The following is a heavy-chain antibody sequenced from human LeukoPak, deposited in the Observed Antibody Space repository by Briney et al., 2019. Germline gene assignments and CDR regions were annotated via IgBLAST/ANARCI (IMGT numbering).Heavy chain of an antibody. Sequence: PSETLSLTCTVSGGSISSYYWSWIRQPPGKGLEWIGYIYYSGSTNYNPSLKSRVTISVDTSKNQFSLKLRSVTAADTAVYYCARDRSLGIIDYWGQGTLVTVSS. V-gene: IGHV4-59*01. CDR3: ARDRSLGIIDY. CDR1: GGSISSYY. D-gene: IGHD3-16*01. CDR2: IYYSGST. J-gene: IGHJ4*02.